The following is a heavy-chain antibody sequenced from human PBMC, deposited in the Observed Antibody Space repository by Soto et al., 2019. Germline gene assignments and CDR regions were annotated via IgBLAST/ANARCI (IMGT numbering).Heavy chain of an antibody. CDR2: MSPNSGAT. Sequence: ASVKVSCKASGYTFTTYDINWVRQATGQGIEWMGWMSPNSGATGYAQKFQGRVTMTRDTSISTAYMELSNLRSEDTAIYYCARGVDAGVDVWGQGTTVTVSS. J-gene: IGHJ6*02. CDR1: GYTFTTYD. D-gene: IGHD1-1*01. CDR3: ARGVDAGVDV. V-gene: IGHV1-8*01.